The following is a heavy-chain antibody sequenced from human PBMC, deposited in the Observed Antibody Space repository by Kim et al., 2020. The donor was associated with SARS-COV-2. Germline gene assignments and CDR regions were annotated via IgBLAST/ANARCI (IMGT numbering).Heavy chain of an antibody. D-gene: IGHD6-13*01. CDR2: ISSSSSYT. Sequence: GGSLRLSCAASGFTFSDYYMSWIRQAPGKGLEWVSYISSSSSYTNYADSVKGRFTISRDNAKNSLYLQMNSLRAEDTSVYYCAIAAAGTSGWFDPWGQGTLVTVSS. CDR3: AIAAAGTSGWFDP. CDR1: GFTFSDYY. V-gene: IGHV3-11*06. J-gene: IGHJ5*02.